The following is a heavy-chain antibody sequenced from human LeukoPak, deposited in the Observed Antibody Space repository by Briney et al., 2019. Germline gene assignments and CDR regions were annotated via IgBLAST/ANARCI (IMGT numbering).Heavy chain of an antibody. V-gene: IGHV3-23*01. CDR3: AKDLGGWLSPFDY. Sequence: GSLRLSCAASGFTFSTYAMNWVRQAPGKGLEWVSAISGSGGSTYYADSVKGRFTISRDNSKNTLYLQMNSLRAEDTAVYYCAKDLGGWLSPFDYWGQGTLVTVSS. J-gene: IGHJ4*02. CDR1: GFTFSTYA. D-gene: IGHD3-22*01. CDR2: ISGSGGST.